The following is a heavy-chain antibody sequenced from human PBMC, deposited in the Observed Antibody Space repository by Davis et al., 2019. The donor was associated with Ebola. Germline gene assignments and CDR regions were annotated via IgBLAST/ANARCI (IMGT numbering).Heavy chain of an antibody. V-gene: IGHV4-39*01. J-gene: IGHJ3*02. CDR1: GGSISSSSYY. D-gene: IGHD3-3*01. Sequence: MPSETLSLTCTVSGGSISSSSYYWGWIRQPPGKGLEWIGSIYYSGSTYYNPSLKSRVTISVDTSKNQFSLKLSSVTAADTAVYYCARHFTIFGVVNAFDIWGQGTMVTVSS. CDR3: ARHFTIFGVVNAFDI. CDR2: IYYSGST.